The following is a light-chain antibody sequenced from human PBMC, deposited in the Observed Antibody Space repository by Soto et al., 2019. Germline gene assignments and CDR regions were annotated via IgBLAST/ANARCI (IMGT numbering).Light chain of an antibody. Sequence: IVLTQSPGTLSLSPGARATPSCRASQSVDRNYLAWYQHKPGQAPRLLIYGASTRATGIPDRFSGSGSGTDFTLTISRLEPEDFAVYYCHQYGLSPPYTFGPGTKVDIK. V-gene: IGKV3-20*01. CDR1: QSVDRNY. CDR3: HQYGLSPPYT. CDR2: GAS. J-gene: IGKJ3*01.